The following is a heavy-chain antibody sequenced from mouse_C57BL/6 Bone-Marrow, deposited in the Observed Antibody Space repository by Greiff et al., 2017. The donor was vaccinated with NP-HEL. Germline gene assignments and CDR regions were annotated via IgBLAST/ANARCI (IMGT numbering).Heavy chain of an antibody. J-gene: IGHJ3*01. V-gene: IGHV5-12*01. CDR3: ARHGDDYDWFAY. CDR2: ISNGGGST. Sequence: EVKLMESGGGLVQPGGSLKLSCAASGFTFSDYYMYWVRQTPEKRLEWVAYISNGGGSTYYPDTVKGRFTISRDNAKNTLYLQMSRLKSEDTAMYYCARHGDDYDWFAYWGQGTLVTVSA. D-gene: IGHD2-4*01. CDR1: GFTFSDYY.